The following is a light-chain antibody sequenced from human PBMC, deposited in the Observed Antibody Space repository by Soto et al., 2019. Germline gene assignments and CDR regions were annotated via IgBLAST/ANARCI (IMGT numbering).Light chain of an antibody. J-gene: IGKJ1*01. V-gene: IGKV3-20*01. CDR3: QQYDISPRT. Sequence: EIVLTQSPGTLSLSPGERATLSCRASQSLNSFYLAWYQQKPGQAPRHLLYGSSNRATGIPDRFSGSGSGTDFTLTISILDPEDFAVYYCQQYDISPRTFGQGTKVEVK. CDR1: QSLNSFY. CDR2: GSS.